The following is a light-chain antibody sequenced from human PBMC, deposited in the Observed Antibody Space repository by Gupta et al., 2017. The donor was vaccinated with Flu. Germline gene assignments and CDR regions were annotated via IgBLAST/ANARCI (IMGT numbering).Light chain of an antibody. J-gene: IGKJ3*01. CDR2: LPS. CDR3: MQALQTPHT. V-gene: IGKV2-28*01. Sequence: DIVMTQSPLSLPVTPGEPASISCRSSQSLLHGNGCNYLDWYLKKPGQSPQLLMYLPSTRASGVPDRFSGSASGTDFTLNITRVEADDVGIYYCMQALQTPHTFGPGTKVDIK. CDR1: QSLLHGNGCNY.